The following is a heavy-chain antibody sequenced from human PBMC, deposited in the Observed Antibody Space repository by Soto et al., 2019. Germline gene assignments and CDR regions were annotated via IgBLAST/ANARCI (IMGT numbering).Heavy chain of an antibody. CDR1: GYSFSSYY. J-gene: IGHJ5*02. Sequence: ASVKVSCKASGYSFSSYYMPWVRQAPGQGLEWMGVINPSGDSITYAQKFQGRVTMTKDTSTSTLFMEVNSLRDEDTAVYYCAREMGACSDSSCYPGPYDSWGQGTLVTVSS. CDR3: AREMGACSDSSCYPGPYDS. V-gene: IGHV1-46*01. CDR2: INPSGDSI. D-gene: IGHD3-16*01.